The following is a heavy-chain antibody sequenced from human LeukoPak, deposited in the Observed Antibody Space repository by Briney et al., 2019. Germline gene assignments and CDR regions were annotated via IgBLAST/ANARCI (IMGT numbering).Heavy chain of an antibody. J-gene: IGHJ4*02. CDR3: ARDPGGFGEFPSFDY. Sequence: QAGGSLRLSCAASGFTFSSYAMHWVRQAPGKGLEWVAVISYDGSNKYYADSVKGRFTISRDNSKNTLYLQMNSLRAEDTAVYYCARDPGGFGEFPSFDYWGQGTLVTVSS. CDR1: GFTFSSYA. D-gene: IGHD3-10*01. V-gene: IGHV3-30*01. CDR2: ISYDGSNK.